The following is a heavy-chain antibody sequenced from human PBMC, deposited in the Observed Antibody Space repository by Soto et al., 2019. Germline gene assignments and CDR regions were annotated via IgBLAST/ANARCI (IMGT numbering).Heavy chain of an antibody. Sequence: QVQLVQSGAEVKKPGASVKVSFKVSGYTLTELSMPWVRRAPGKGLERMGGFDPDDGKTIYAQKFQGRVTMTEGTTAYTNYMELSSMRPQETPVYYCASSYGGSYRQYYYHYMYVWGTGTTGTVSS. CDR3: ASSYGGSYRQYYYHYMYV. J-gene: IGHJ6*03. D-gene: IGHD3-16*02. CDR2: FDPDDGKT. V-gene: IGHV1-24*01. CDR1: GYTLTELS.